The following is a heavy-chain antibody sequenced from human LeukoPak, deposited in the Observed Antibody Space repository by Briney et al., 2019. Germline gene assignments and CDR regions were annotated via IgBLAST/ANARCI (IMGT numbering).Heavy chain of an antibody. CDR1: GFSLSDYY. Sequence: GGALRLSCAVSGFSLSDYYMNWVRQAPGKGLEWISYVTSTVRSTNYADSVKGRLTISRDSAKNSVSLQLSSLTAEDTAVYYCARGRRGSYYTFQVWGQGTLVSVSS. J-gene: IGHJ4*02. D-gene: IGHD3-16*01. CDR2: VTSTVRST. V-gene: IGHV3-11*01. CDR3: ARGRRGSYYTFQV.